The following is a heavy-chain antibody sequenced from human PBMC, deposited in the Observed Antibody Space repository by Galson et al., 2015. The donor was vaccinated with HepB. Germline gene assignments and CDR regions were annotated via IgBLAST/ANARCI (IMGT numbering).Heavy chain of an antibody. CDR1: GFTFSSYS. J-gene: IGHJ6*03. D-gene: IGHD3-16*02. CDR3: ARDSPIDYYMDV. CDR2: ISSSSSYI. V-gene: IGHV3-21*01. Sequence: SLRLSCAASGFTFSSYSMNWVRQAPGKGLEWVSSISSSSSYIYYADSVKGRFTISRDNAKNSLYLQTNSLRAEDTAVYYCARDSPIDYYMDVWGKGTTVTVSS.